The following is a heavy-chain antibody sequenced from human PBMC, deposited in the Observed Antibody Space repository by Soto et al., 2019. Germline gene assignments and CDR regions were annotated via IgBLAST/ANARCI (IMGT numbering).Heavy chain of an antibody. Sequence: SETPSLTCTVPDGSLSSSSYYYGWILHPPGKGLGWIGSINYSGSTYYNPSLKSRVTISVDTSKNQFSLKLSSVTAADTAVYYCARFRYSGSYYNVFDIWGQGTMVTVSS. D-gene: IGHD1-26*01. J-gene: IGHJ3*02. V-gene: IGHV4-39*01. CDR3: ARFRYSGSYYNVFDI. CDR2: INYSGST. CDR1: DGSLSSSSYY.